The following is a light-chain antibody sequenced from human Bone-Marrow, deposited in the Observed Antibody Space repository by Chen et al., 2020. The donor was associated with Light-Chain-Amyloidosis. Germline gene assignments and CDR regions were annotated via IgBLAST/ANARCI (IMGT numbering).Light chain of an antibody. Sequence: YVLTQPSSVSVAPGQTATIACGGNNMGSTSLHWYQQTPGQAPLLVVYDDSDRPSGIPERLSGSNSGNTATLTIRRVEAGDEADYYWQVWDRSSDRPVFGGGTKLTVL. V-gene: IGLV3-21*02. CDR2: DDS. J-gene: IGLJ3*02. CDR3: QVWDRSSDRPV. CDR1: NMGSTS.